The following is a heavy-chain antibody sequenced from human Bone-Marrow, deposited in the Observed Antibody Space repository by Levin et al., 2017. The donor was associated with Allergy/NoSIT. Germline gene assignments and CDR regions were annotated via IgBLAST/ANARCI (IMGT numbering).Heavy chain of an antibody. CDR3: TKGASGHCTGSICYYFDY. D-gene: IGHD2-8*02. J-gene: IGHJ4*02. V-gene: IGHV3-23*01. CDR1: GFTFSSYA. CDR2: ISGSDDGT. Sequence: GESLKISCAASGFTFSSYAMSWVRQSPGKGLEWVSAISGSDDGTYYADSVKGRFTISRDNSKNTLYLQMNSLRAEDSAVYYCTKGASGHCTGSICYYFDYWGQGTLVTVSS.